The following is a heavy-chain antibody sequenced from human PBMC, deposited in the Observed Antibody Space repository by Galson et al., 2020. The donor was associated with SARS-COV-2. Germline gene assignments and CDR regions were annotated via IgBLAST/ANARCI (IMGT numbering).Heavy chain of an antibody. CDR1: GGSVNSGTYY. CDR3: ARGVSDNTMIWEEVHGMDV. J-gene: IGHJ6*02. V-gene: IGHV4-61*01. CDR2: LSYSGYT. D-gene: IGHD1-26*01. Sequence: ASETLSLTCAVSGGSVNSGTYYWNWVRQPPGKGLEWIGHLSYSGYTTYNPSLNSRVTISVDTSKNQFSLKLNSVTAADTAVYFCARGVSDNTMIWEEVHGMDVWGQGTTVTVS.